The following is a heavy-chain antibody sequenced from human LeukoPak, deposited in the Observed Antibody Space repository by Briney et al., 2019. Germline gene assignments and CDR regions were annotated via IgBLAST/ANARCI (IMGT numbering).Heavy chain of an antibody. D-gene: IGHD5-12*01. J-gene: IGHJ4*02. Sequence: GGSLRLSCAASGFTFSSYGMHWVRQAPGKGLEWVAVTWYDGSNKYYADSVKGRFTISGDNSKNTLYLQMNSLRAEDTAVYYCARDRGLYSGYDLSYFDYWGQGTLVTVSS. CDR2: TWYDGSNK. CDR1: GFTFSSYG. V-gene: IGHV3-33*01. CDR3: ARDRGLYSGYDLSYFDY.